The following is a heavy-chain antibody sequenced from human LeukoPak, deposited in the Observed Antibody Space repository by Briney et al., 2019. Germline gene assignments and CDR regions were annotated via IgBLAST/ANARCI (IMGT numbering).Heavy chain of an antibody. CDR1: GGSISSGGYY. J-gene: IGHJ2*01. CDR3: ARATTGGSSWYFDL. V-gene: IGHV4-31*03. CDR2: IYYNGST. D-gene: IGHD6-13*01. Sequence: SETLSLTCTVSGGSISSGGYYWSWIRQHPGKGLEWIGYIYYNGSTYYNPSLKGRVTISVDTSKNQFSLKLSSVTAADTAVYYCARATTGGSSWYFDLWGRGTLVTVSS.